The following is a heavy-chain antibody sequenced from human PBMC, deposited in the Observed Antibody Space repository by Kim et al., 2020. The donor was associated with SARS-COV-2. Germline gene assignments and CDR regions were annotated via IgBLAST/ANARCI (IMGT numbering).Heavy chain of an antibody. J-gene: IGHJ4*02. V-gene: IGHV3-48*03. Sequence: AGSVKGPFTISRDNDENSLYLQMNSLRAEDTAVYYCARGTGAVYHGYFDYWGQRTLVTVSS. CDR3: ARGTGAVYHGYFDY. D-gene: IGHD2-8*01.